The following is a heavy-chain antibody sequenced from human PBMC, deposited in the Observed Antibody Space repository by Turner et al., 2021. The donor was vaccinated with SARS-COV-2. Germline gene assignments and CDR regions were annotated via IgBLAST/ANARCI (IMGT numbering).Heavy chain of an antibody. D-gene: IGHD6-6*01. Sequence: HVQLVQSGAEVKKPGASVKLSCKASGYNFTTYYIHWVRQAPGQGLEWMGIIHPSDGRTDYPQRFKGRVTMNRDTSTSTVHMELSSLISEDTAVYYCATVVGAVWGQGTLVIVSS. V-gene: IGHV1-46*01. CDR3: ATVVGAV. J-gene: IGHJ4*02. CDR2: IHPSDGRT. CDR1: GYNFTTYY.